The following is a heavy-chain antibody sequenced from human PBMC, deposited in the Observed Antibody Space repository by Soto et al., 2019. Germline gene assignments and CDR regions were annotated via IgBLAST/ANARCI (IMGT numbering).Heavy chain of an antibody. CDR3: ASDYGSNWRL. CDR2: INAGNGNT. V-gene: IGHV1-3*01. D-gene: IGHD6-19*01. Sequence: QAHLVQSGAEVKMPGDSVQVSCKASGFVSTNHNFHWVRQAPGQSLEWMGRINAGNGNTQYSQNFQGRITFTTDPSASTAFIELTNLRIEDRAIYFCASDYGSNWRLWGQGTLVSVSS. J-gene: IGHJ4*02. CDR1: GFVSTNHN.